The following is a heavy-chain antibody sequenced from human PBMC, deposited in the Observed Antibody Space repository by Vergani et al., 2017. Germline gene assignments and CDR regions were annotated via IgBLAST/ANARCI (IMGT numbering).Heavy chain of an antibody. CDR2: ISSSSSYT. D-gene: IGHD3-22*01. CDR3: TRRARSTYYYDSSGLDI. CDR1: GFTFSDYY. V-gene: IGHV3-11*06. Sequence: QVQLVESGGGLVKPRGSLRLSCAASGFTFSDYYMSWIRQAPGKGLEWVSYISSSSSYTNYADSVKGRFTISRDNAKNLLYLQMNSLRAEDTAVYYCTRRARSTYYYDSSGLDIWGQGTLVTVSS. J-gene: IGHJ5*02.